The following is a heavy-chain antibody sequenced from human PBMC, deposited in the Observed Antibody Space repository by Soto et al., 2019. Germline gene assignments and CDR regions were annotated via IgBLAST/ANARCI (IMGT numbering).Heavy chain of an antibody. Sequence: QVQLVESGGGVVQPGRSLRLSCAASGFTFSSYGMHWVRQAPGKGLEWVAVIWYDGSNKYYADSVKGRFTISRDNSKNTLYLQMNSLRAEDTAVYYCARGSGSSSSFDYWGQGTLVTVSS. D-gene: IGHD6-6*01. CDR3: ARGSGSSSSFDY. J-gene: IGHJ4*02. CDR1: GFTFSSYG. V-gene: IGHV3-33*01. CDR2: IWYDGSNK.